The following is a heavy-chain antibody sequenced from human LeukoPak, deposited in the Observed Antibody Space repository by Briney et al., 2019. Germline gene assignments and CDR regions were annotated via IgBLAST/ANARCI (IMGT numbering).Heavy chain of an antibody. CDR1: GGTFSSYA. D-gene: IGHD3-22*01. CDR3: ASRPNDYYDSSGLLGY. Sequence: GASVKVSCKASGGTFSSYAISWVRQAPGQGLEWMGGIIPIFGTANYAQKFQGRVTITADESTSTAYMELSSLRSEDTAVYYCASRPNDYYDSSGLLGYWGQGTLVTVSS. V-gene: IGHV1-69*13. J-gene: IGHJ4*02. CDR2: IIPIFGTA.